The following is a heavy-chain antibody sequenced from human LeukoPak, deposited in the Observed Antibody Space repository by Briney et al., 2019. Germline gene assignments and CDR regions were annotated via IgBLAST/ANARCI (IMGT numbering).Heavy chain of an antibody. D-gene: IGHD1-26*01. CDR1: GYTFTSYY. CDR3: ATGAASYYGD. CDR2: INPNSGDT. V-gene: IGHV1-2*02. J-gene: IGHJ1*01. Sequence: GASVKVSCKASGYTFTSYYMHWVRQAPGQGLEWMGWINPNSGDTNYAQKFQGRVTMARDTSINAVYMQLSRPRSDDTAVYYCATGAASYYGDWGQGTLVTVSS.